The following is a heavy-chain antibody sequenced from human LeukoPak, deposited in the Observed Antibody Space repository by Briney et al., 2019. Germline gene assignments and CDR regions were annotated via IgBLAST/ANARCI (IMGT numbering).Heavy chain of an antibody. J-gene: IGHJ5*02. CDR3: ARGGHPQQLVHWFDP. V-gene: IGHV3-33*08. CDR1: GFTFSNYG. D-gene: IGHD6-13*01. Sequence: HPGRSLRLSCAASGFTFSNYGMHWVRQAPGKGLEWVAVIWNDGSNKYYADSVKGRFTISRDNSKNTLYLQMNSLRAEDTAVYYCARGGHPQQLVHWFDPWGQGTLVTVSS. CDR2: IWNDGSNK.